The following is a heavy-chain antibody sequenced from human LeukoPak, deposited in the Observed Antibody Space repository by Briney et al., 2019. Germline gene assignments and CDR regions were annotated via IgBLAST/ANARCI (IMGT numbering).Heavy chain of an antibody. J-gene: IGHJ4*02. D-gene: IGHD6-19*01. Sequence: GRSLRLSCAASGFTFSSYGMHWVRQAPGKGLEWVAVISYDGSNKYYADSVEGRFTISRDNSKNTLYLQMNSLRAEDTAVYYCAKGRGLSSGWADYWGQGTLVTVSS. CDR2: ISYDGSNK. CDR1: GFTFSSYG. V-gene: IGHV3-30*18. CDR3: AKGRGLSSGWADY.